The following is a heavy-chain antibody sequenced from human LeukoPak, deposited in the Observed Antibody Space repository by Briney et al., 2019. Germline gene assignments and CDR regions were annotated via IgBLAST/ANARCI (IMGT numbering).Heavy chain of an antibody. V-gene: IGHV3-30-3*01. CDR2: ISYDGSNK. Sequence: GGSLRLSCAASGFTFSNAWMSWVRQAPGKGLEWVAVISYDGSNKYYADSVKGRFTISRDNSKNTLYLQMNSLRAEDTAVYYCARDGCMLCNRPLNWFDPWGQGTLVTVSS. CDR3: ARDGCMLCNRPLNWFDP. CDR1: GFTFSNAW. J-gene: IGHJ5*02. D-gene: IGHD2-8*01.